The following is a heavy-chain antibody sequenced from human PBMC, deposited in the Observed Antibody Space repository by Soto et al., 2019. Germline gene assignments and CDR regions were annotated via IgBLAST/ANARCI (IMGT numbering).Heavy chain of an antibody. CDR3: ARLRDCSGGSCYDYYYYMDV. D-gene: IGHD2-15*01. J-gene: IGHJ6*03. V-gene: IGHV4-59*08. CDR1: GGSISSYY. CDR2: IYYSGST. Sequence: PSETLSLTCTVSGGSISSYYWSWIRQPPGKGLERIGYIYYSGSTNYNPSLKSRVTISVDTSKNQFSLKLSSVTAADTAVYYCARLRDCSGGSCYDYYYYMDVWGKGTTVTVSS.